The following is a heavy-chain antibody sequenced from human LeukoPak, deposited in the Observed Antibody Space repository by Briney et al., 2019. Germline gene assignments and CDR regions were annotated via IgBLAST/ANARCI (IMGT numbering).Heavy chain of an antibody. J-gene: IGHJ4*02. D-gene: IGHD3-10*01. Sequence: SGGSLRLSCAASGFTLCIYWMHWVREARGGGVVWVSSISSDGSSTNYADSVMGRFTVSRDNAENTLFLQMNSLRAEDTAVYYCATLGSYFDYWGQGTLVTVSP. CDR3: ATLGSYFDY. CDR2: ISSDGSST. CDR1: GFTLCIYW. V-gene: IGHV3-74*01.